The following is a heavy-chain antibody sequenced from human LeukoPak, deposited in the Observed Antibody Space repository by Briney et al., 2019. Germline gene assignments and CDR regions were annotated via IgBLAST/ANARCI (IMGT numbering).Heavy chain of an antibody. V-gene: IGHV1-8*02. CDR3: ARDLVGVIDY. J-gene: IGHJ4*02. Sequence: GASVKVSCKASGYTFTSYDINWVRQATGQGLEWMGWMNPNSGNTGYAQKFQGRVTMTRDTSISTAYMELSRLRSDDTAVYYCARDLVGVIDYWGQGTLVTVSP. CDR1: GYTFTSYD. CDR2: MNPNSGNT. D-gene: IGHD2-15*01.